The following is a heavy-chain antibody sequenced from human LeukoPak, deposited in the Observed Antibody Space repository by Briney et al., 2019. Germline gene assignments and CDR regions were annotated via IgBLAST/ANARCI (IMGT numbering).Heavy chain of an antibody. D-gene: IGHD5-24*01. J-gene: IGHJ5*02. Sequence: SGTLSLTCTVSGVSISSTHWWNWVRQPPGKGLEWIGEIYHSGTTHYKPSLKSRVTISVDKSKNQFSLKLNAVTAADTAVYYCARHPSGRMWLQQGGWFDPWGQGTLVTVSS. CDR2: IYHSGTT. CDR1: GVSISSTHW. V-gene: IGHV4-4*02. CDR3: ARHPSGRMWLQQGGWFDP.